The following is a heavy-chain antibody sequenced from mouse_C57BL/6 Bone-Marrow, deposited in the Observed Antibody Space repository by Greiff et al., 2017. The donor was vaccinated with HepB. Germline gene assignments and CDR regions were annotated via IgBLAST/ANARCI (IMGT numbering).Heavy chain of an antibody. CDR3: ARDDGYSFDY. CDR2: ISYSGST. V-gene: IGHV3-1*01. CDR1: GYSITSGYD. D-gene: IGHD2-3*01. J-gene: IGHJ2*01. Sequence: EVQRVESGPGMVKPSQSLSLTCTVTGYSITSGYDWHWIRHFPGNKLEWMGYISYSGSTNYNPSLKSRISITHDTSKNHFFLKLNSVTTEDTATYYCARDDGYSFDYWGQGTTLTVSS.